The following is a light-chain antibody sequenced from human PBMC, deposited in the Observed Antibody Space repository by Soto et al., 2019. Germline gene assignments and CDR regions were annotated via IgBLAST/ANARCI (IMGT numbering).Light chain of an antibody. J-gene: IGKJ4*01. CDR1: QSVLHSPNNKNY. V-gene: IGKV4-1*01. CDR3: QQYYSTPLT. CDR2: WAS. Sequence: DIVMTQSPDSLTVSLGERATINCKSSQSVLHSPNNKNYLAWYQQKPGQPPKLLIYWASIRQSGVPDRFSGSGSGTDFTLTISSLQAEDVALYYCQQYYSTPLTFGGGTKVDIK.